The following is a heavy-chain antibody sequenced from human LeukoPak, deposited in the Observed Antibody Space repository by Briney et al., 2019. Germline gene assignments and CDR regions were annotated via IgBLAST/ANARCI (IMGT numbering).Heavy chain of an antibody. D-gene: IGHD6-6*01. V-gene: IGHV3-48*01. CDR2: ISSSSSTI. CDR3: ARDYSSSSYDYYYYMDV. J-gene: IGHJ6*03. Sequence: PGGSLRLSCAASGFTFSSYSMNWVRQALGKGLEWVSYISSSSSTIYYADSVKGRFTISRDNAKNSLYLQMNSLRAEDTAVYYCARDYSSSSYDYYYYMDVWGKGTTVTVSS. CDR1: GFTFSSYS.